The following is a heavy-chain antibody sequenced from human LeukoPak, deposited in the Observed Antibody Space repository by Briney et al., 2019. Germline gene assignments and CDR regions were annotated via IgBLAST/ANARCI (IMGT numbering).Heavy chain of an antibody. J-gene: IGHJ4*02. CDR1: GFTFSSYG. V-gene: IGHV3-33*01. CDR3: ARAESPFGDYYFDY. CDR2: IWYDGSNK. Sequence: GGSLRLPCAASGFTFSSYGMHWVRQAPGRGLEWVAVIWYDGSNKYYADSVKGRFTISRDNSKNTLYLQMNSLRAEDTAVYYCARAESPFGDYYFDYWGQGTLVTVSS. D-gene: IGHD3-16*01.